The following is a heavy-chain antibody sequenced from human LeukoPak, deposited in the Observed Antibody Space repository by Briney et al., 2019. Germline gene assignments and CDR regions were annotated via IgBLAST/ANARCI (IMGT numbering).Heavy chain of an antibody. J-gene: IGHJ4*02. Sequence: PGGSLRLSCAASEFTFSNYAAHWVRQAPGKGLQWVAVISYDGNTIHYADSVKGRFTISRDTSKNTLYLQMNSLRTEDTAVYYCARSGGLQKFDYWGQGTLVTVSS. CDR2: ISYDGNTI. D-gene: IGHD4-11*01. V-gene: IGHV3-30-3*01. CDR3: ARSGGLQKFDY. CDR1: EFTFSNYA.